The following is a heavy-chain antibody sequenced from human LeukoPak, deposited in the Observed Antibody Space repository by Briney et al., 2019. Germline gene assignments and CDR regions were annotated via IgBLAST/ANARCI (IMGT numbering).Heavy chain of an antibody. D-gene: IGHD5-18*01. CDR2: IYYSGNT. Sequence: SETPSLTCTVSGGSISSSGYYWGWIRQPPGKGLEWIGSIYYSGNTYYNASLKSRVTISVDTSKNQFSLKLSSVTAADTAVYYCARQGGYSYRILDYWGQGTLVTVSS. CDR1: GGSISSSGYY. CDR3: ARQGGYSYRILDY. V-gene: IGHV4-39*01. J-gene: IGHJ4*02.